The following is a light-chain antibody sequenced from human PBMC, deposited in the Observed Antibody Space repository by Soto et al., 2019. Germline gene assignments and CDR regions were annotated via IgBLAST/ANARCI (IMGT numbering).Light chain of an antibody. J-gene: IGKJ4*01. CDR1: QSVSSF. V-gene: IGKV3-11*01. Sequence: EIVLTQSPATLCLSPGERATLSCRASQSVSSFLAWYQQKPGQAPRLLIYDASIRATGIPARFSGSGSGTDFTLTISCLEPEDFAVYYCQQGSNWPPGLTFGGGTKVDIK. CDR3: QQGSNWPPGLT. CDR2: DAS.